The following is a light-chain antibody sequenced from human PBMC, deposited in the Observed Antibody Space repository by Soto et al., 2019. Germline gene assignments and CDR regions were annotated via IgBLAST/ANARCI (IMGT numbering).Light chain of an antibody. Sequence: AIQMTQSPSSLSASVGDRVTITCRASQGIKNDVAWYQQKPGKAPKLLIYAASSLQSGVPPRFSGSGSGTGFTLTISSLQPEDFATYYCLQDYNYPYTFGQGTRLEIK. V-gene: IGKV1-6*01. J-gene: IGKJ5*01. CDR2: AAS. CDR1: QGIKND. CDR3: LQDYNYPYT.